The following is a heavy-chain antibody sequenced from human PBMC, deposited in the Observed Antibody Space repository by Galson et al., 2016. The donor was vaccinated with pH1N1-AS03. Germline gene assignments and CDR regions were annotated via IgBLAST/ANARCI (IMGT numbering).Heavy chain of an antibody. Sequence: SLRLSCAASGLTFGDYAMHWVRQVPGKGLDWVSHINWNSGHIDYADSVKGRFTLSRDNARSFLYLQMKSLRTEDTGLYFCAKGQHGYGGSGSIDMWGQGTMVIVSS. CDR1: GLTFGDYA. CDR3: AKGQHGYGGSGSIDM. J-gene: IGHJ3*02. CDR2: INWNSGHI. D-gene: IGHD3-10*01. V-gene: IGHV3-9*01.